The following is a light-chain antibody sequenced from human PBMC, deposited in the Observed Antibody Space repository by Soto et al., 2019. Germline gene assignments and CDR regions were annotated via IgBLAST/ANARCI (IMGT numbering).Light chain of an antibody. CDR2: GAS. J-gene: IGKJ4*01. Sequence: VSTQSPVTLSLSPGERATLSCRTSQSISSYLAWYQQKPGQAPRLLIYGASSRATGIPDRFSGSGPGTDFTLTISRLEPEDFAVYYCQPYGSSPTFGG. CDR3: QPYGSSPT. V-gene: IGKV3-20*01. CDR1: QSISSY.